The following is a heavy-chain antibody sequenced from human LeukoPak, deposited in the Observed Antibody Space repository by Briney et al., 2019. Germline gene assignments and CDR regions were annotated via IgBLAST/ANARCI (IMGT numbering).Heavy chain of an antibody. CDR3: ARDTGYYIFDY. CDR2: IKQEGSEK. CDR1: GFTFSIYW. D-gene: IGHD3-3*01. Sequence: GGSLRLSCAASGFTFSIYWISWVRQAPGKGLEWVANIKQEGSEKYYVDSVKGRFTISRDNAKNSLYLQMNSLRAEDTAVYYCARDTGYYIFDYWGQGTLVTVSS. V-gene: IGHV3-7*01. J-gene: IGHJ4*02.